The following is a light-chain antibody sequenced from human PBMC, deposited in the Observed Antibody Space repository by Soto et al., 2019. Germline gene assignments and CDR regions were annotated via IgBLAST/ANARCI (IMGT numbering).Light chain of an antibody. Sequence: EIVMTQSPATLSVSPGERVTLSCRASQSVATNLVWYQQRPGQAPRLLIYGASKRAIGLPARFSGSGSGTEFTLTISSLQSEDFAVYYCQQYNDWPQTLGQGTKVDIK. CDR3: QQYNDWPQT. CDR1: QSVATN. J-gene: IGKJ1*01. CDR2: GAS. V-gene: IGKV3-15*01.